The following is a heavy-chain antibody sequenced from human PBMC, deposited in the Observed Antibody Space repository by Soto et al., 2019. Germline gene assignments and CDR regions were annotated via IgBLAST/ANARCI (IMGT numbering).Heavy chain of an antibody. Sequence: KVSCKASGVSFSSYAISWVRQSPGQGLEWMGGIIPIFGTANYAQKFQGRVTITADKSTSTAYMELSSLRSEDTAVYYCARVGAGYCTNGVCHNGPFEPWGQGTLVSVSS. J-gene: IGHJ5*02. V-gene: IGHV1-69*06. CDR1: GVSFSSYA. D-gene: IGHD2-8*01. CDR2: IIPIFGTA. CDR3: ARVGAGYCTNGVCHNGPFEP.